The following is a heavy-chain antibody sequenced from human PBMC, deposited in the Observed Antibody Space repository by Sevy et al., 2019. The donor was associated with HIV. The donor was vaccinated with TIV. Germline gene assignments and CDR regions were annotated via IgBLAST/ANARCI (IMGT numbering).Heavy chain of an antibody. CDR1: GYSFTSYW. J-gene: IGHJ3*02. CDR3: ARPRTTVVSRDAFDI. Sequence: GESLKISCKGSGYSFTSYWIGWVRQMPGKGLEWMGIIYPGDSDTRYSPSSQGQVTISADKSISTAYLQWSSLKVSDTAMYYCARPRTTVVSRDAFDIWGQGTMVTVSS. D-gene: IGHD4-17*01. V-gene: IGHV5-51*01. CDR2: IYPGDSDT.